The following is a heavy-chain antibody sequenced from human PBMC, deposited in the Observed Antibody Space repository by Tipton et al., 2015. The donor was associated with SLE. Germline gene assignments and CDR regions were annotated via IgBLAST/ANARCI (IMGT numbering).Heavy chain of an antibody. Sequence: TLSLTCTVSGDSISSGGYYWTWIRQRPGEGLEWIGYIYYSGNSYYNPSLKSRVTMSLDTSENRFYLKLSSVIAADTAVYYCARSIVVVPVFDSCGQGTLVTVSS. CDR2: IYYSGNS. J-gene: IGHJ4*02. V-gene: IGHV4-31*03. CDR3: ARSIVVVPVFDS. D-gene: IGHD2-2*01. CDR1: GDSISSGGYY.